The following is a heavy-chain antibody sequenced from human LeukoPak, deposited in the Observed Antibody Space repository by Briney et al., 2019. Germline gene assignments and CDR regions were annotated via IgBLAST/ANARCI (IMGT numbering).Heavy chain of an antibody. CDR1: GGSVSTYY. V-gene: IGHV4-59*02. CDR3: ARGGFNSGSFNY. Sequence: SETLSLTCTVSGGSVSTYYWSWIRKSPGKGLEWIGYIHNSGNTKYNPSLKSRVTMSVDTSKNQFSLRLSFVTAADTAVYYCARGGFNSGSFNYWGQGTLVTVSS. CDR2: IHNSGNT. J-gene: IGHJ4*02. D-gene: IGHD6-19*01.